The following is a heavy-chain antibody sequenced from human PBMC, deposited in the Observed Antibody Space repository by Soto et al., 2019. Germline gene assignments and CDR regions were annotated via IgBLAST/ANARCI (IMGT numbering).Heavy chain of an antibody. J-gene: IGHJ4*02. D-gene: IGHD1-26*01. Sequence: LGESLKISCPGSGYSLSRHRSSWLGQMTEKGLEWMGRIDPSDSYTNYSPSVEGHVTMSADTSVNTAYLQWRGLTASDTAIYFCARLKVGATSDYYGQGSLVTV. V-gene: IGHV5-10-1*01. CDR3: ARLKVGATSDY. CDR1: GYSLSRHR. CDR2: IDPSDSYT.